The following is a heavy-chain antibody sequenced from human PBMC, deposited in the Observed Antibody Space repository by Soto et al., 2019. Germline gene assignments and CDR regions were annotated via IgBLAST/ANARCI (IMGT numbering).Heavy chain of an antibody. Sequence: SETLSLTCTVSGGSISTGTYYWGWIRQPPGKGLEWIGSIYYSGSTYYNPSLKSRVTISLDTSKNQFSLTLRSVTAADTAVYYCARHRGNYYDTSGYYYFDYWGQGTLVTVSS. CDR1: GGSISTGTYY. D-gene: IGHD3-22*01. CDR2: IYYSGST. J-gene: IGHJ4*02. CDR3: ARHRGNYYDTSGYYYFDY. V-gene: IGHV4-39*01.